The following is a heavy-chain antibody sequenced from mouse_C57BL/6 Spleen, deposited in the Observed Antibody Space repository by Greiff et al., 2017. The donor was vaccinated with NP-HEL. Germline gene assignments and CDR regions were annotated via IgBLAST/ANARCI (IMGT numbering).Heavy chain of an antibody. J-gene: IGHJ2*01. CDR3: ARRGVRDYDDFDY. D-gene: IGHD2-4*01. V-gene: IGHV1-7*01. Sequence: VQLQQSGAELAKPGASVKLSCKASGYTFTSYWMHWVKQRPGQGLEWIGYINPSSGYTKYNQKFKDKATLTADKSSSTAYMQLSRLTYEDSAVYYCARRGVRDYDDFDYWGQGTTLTVSS. CDR2: INPSSGYT. CDR1: GYTFTSYW.